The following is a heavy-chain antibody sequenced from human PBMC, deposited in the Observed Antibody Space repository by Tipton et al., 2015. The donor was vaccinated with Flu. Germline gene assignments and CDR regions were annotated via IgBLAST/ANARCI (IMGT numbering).Heavy chain of an antibody. CDR2: ISKSVDTI. J-gene: IGHJ4*02. V-gene: IGHV3-48*03. D-gene: IGHD6-19*01. CDR1: GFTFSSYG. CDR3: AARLAD. Sequence: SLRLSCAASGFTFSSYGMNWVRQAPGKGLEWIAFISKSVDTIYYADSVKGRFIISRDNAKNSLYLQMNSLRAEDTAVYFCAARLADWGQGTLVTVSS.